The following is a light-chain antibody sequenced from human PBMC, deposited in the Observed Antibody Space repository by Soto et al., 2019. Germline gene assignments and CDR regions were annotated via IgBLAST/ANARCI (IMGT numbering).Light chain of an antibody. J-gene: IGLJ1*01. CDR1: SSDVVGYNY. Sequence: QRAPNHPASGSRAPRQGRPIITTGNSSDVVGYNYVSWYQHHPGKAPKLMIFDVSNRPSGVSNRFSGSKSGNTASLTISGLQPEDEADYYCSSYTTSNTRQIVFGTGTKVTVL. CDR2: DVS. V-gene: IGLV2-14*03. CDR3: SSYTTSNTRQIV.